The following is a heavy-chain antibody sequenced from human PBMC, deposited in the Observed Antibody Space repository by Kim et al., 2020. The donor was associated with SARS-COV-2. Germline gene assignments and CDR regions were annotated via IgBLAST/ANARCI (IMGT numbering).Heavy chain of an antibody. CDR2: ISYDGSNK. J-gene: IGHJ5*02. V-gene: IGHV3-30*18. D-gene: IGHD3-10*01. Sequence: GGSLRLSCAASGFTFSSYGMHWVRQAPGKGLEWVAVISYDGSNKYYADSVKGRFTISRDNSKNTLYLQMNSLRAEDTAVYYCAKDLSGMVRGVITSWGQGTLVTVSS. CDR1: GFTFSSYG. CDR3: AKDLSGMVRGVITS.